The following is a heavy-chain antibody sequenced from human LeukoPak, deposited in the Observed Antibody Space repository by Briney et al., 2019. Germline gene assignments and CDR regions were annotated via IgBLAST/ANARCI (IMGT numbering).Heavy chain of an antibody. CDR3: ARLAVVGNK. CDR1: GDSISGHY. D-gene: IGHD6-19*01. CDR2: VHNSGRT. V-gene: IGHV4-59*11. J-gene: IGHJ4*02. Sequence: SETLSLTCTVSGDSISGHYWNWIRQPPGKGLEWIGYVHNSGRTNYNPSLKSQVTISADTPKNQFSLKLNSVTAADTAVYYCARLAVVGNKWGQGILVTVSS.